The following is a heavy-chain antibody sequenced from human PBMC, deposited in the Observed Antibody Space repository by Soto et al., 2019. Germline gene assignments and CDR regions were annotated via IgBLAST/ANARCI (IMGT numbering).Heavy chain of an antibody. Sequence: EVQLVESGGGLVKPGGSLRLSCAASGFTFSSYSMNWVRQAPGKGLEWVSSISSSSSYIYYADSVKGRFTISRDNAKNSLYLQMNSLRAEDTAVYYGAFLAAAGTGYDAFDIWGQGTMVTVSS. CDR1: GFTFSSYS. D-gene: IGHD6-13*01. V-gene: IGHV3-21*01. CDR2: ISSSSSYI. J-gene: IGHJ3*02. CDR3: AFLAAAGTGYDAFDI.